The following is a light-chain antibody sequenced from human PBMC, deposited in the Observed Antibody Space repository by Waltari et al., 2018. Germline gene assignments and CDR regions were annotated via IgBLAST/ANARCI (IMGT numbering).Light chain of an antibody. CDR2: GTS. V-gene: IGKV3-20*01. CDR1: KSVSNNY. CDR3: QQFVSSPRT. Sequence: VLTQSPGTLSLSPGEKATLPCRASKSVSNNYFLWYQQKPGQAPRVLIYGTSNRATGIPDRFSGSGSGTDFTLTISRLEPEDFAVYYCQQFVSSPRTFGQGTKVEFK. J-gene: IGKJ1*01.